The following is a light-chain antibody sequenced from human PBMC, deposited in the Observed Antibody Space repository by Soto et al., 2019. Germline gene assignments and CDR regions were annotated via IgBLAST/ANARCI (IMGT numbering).Light chain of an antibody. CDR2: EGS. CDR1: SSDVGSYNL. CDR3: CSYAGSSTP. V-gene: IGLV2-23*01. J-gene: IGLJ3*02. Sequence: QSALTQPASVSGSPGQSITISCTGTSSDVGSYNLVSWYQQHPGKAPKLMIYEGSKRPSGVSNRFSGSKSGNTASLTISGLQAEDEADYYSCSYAGSSTPFGGGTKLTVL.